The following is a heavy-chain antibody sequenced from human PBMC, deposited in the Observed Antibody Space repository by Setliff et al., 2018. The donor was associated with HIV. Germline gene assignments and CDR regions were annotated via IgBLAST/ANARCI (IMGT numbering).Heavy chain of an antibody. CDR1: GGALSGYS. J-gene: IGHJ6*03. CDR2: INHSVST. Sequence: KPSETLSLTCAVYGGALSGYSWSWIRQSPGKGLEWIGEINHSVSTNYNPSLKSRVTMSVDKSKNQFSLRLTSVTAADTAVYYCARVGQLLLGDYFYMDVWGKGTSVTVSS. D-gene: IGHD2-2*01. CDR3: ARVGQLLLGDYFYMDV. V-gene: IGHV4-34*01.